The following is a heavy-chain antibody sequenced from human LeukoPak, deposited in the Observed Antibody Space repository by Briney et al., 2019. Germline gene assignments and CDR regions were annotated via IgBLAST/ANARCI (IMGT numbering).Heavy chain of an antibody. CDR2: IYPGDSDT. CDR1: GYIFGSYW. V-gene: IGHV5-51*01. Sequence: GESLKISCNTSGYIFGSYWIGWVRQMPGKDLELMGSIYPGDSDTKYSPSFQGQVTILADKSISTAYLQCSSLKASDTAMDYLSRKAVGSPNYFESWGPGTLVTVSS. D-gene: IGHD1-26*01. CDR3: SRKAVGSPNYFES. J-gene: IGHJ4*02.